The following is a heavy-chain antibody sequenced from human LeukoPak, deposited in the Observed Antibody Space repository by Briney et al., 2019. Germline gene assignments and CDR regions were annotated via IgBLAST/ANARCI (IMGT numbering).Heavy chain of an antibody. CDR2: IYYSGST. CDR3: ARSDNRGSSSWPVYYYYYGMDV. CDR1: GVPISSSSYY. Sequence: RTSETLSLTCTVSGVPISSSSYYWGWIRPPPGKGLEWIGSIYYSGSTYYNPSLKSRVTISVDTSKNQFSLKLSSVTAADTAVYYCARSDNRGSSSWPVYYYYYGMDVWGQGTTVTVSS. V-gene: IGHV4-39*01. D-gene: IGHD6-13*01. J-gene: IGHJ6*02.